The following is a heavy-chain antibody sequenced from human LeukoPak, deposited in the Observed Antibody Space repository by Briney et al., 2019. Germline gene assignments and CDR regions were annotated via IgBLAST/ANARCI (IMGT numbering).Heavy chain of an antibody. CDR3: ARSGDSSGCDYDAFDI. J-gene: IGHJ3*02. D-gene: IGHD3-22*01. V-gene: IGHV4-59*01. Sequence: SETLSLTCTVSGGSISSYYWSWIRQPPGKGLEWIGYIYYSGSTNYNPSLKSRVTISVDMSKNQFSLNLSSVTAADTAVYYCARSGDSSGCDYDAFDIWGQGTMVTVSS. CDR1: GGSISSYY. CDR2: IYYSGST.